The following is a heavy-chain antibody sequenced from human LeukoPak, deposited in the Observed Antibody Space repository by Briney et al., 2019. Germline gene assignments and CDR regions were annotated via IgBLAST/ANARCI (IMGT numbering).Heavy chain of an antibody. V-gene: IGHV1-2*02. D-gene: IGHD3-22*01. CDR3: ARDYYDSTTSKGLDY. J-gene: IGHJ4*02. CDR2: IDPNSGGT. Sequence: ASVKVSCKTSGYTFTGYYMHWVRQAPGQGLEWMGWIDPNSGGTNYAQKFQGRVTMTRDTSISTAHMELSRLTSDDTAVYYCARDYYDSTTSKGLDYWGQGTLVTVSS. CDR1: GYTFTGYY.